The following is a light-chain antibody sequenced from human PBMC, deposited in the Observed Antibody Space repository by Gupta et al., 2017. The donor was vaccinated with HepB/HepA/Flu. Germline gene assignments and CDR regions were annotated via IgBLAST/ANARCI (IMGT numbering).Light chain of an antibody. V-gene: IGKV1-39*01. CDR2: SAS. Sequence: DIRLTPSPSSLSAFVGDRVTFSCRASQTINTCLNWYQEKAGRAPKLVMYSASSLQSGVPSRFSGSGSRTDFTLTISSLQPEDFATYYCQQSYITPLTFGGGTKVEI. CDR1: QTINTC. J-gene: IGKJ4*01. CDR3: QQSYITPLT.